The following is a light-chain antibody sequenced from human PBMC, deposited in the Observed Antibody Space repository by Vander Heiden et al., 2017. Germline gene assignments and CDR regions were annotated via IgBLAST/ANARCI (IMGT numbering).Light chain of an antibody. Sequence: SSELTQDPAVSVALGQTARITCQGDSLRSYYASWYQQKPGQAPVLVIYGKNNRPSGIPGRFSGSSSGNTASLTITGAQAEDEADYYCNSRDSSGNHLVFGGGTKLTVL. CDR2: GKN. CDR3: NSRDSSGNHLV. J-gene: IGLJ2*01. V-gene: IGLV3-19*01. CDR1: SLRSYY.